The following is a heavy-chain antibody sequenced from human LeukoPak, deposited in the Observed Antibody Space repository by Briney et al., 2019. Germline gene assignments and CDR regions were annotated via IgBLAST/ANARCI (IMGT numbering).Heavy chain of an antibody. V-gene: IGHV1-8*02. Sequence: ASVKVSCKASGGTFSSYAISWVRQATGQGLEWMGWMNPNSGNTGYAQKFQGRVTMTRNTSISTAYMELSSLRSEDTAVYYCARGQKGYTLLGWGQGTLVTVSS. CDR2: MNPNSGNT. D-gene: IGHD5-24*01. CDR3: ARGQKGYTLLG. J-gene: IGHJ4*02. CDR1: GGTFSSYA.